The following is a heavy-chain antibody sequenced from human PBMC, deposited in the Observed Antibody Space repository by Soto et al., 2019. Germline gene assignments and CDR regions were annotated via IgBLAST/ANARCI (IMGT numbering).Heavy chain of an antibody. Sequence: GGSLRLSCAASGFTFSSYSMNWVRQAPGKGLEWISSISSSSSYIYYADSVKGRFTISRDNAKNSLYLQMNSLRAEDTAVYYCARDHMGCSSTSCYTDFDYWGQGTLVTVSS. CDR2: ISSSSSYI. D-gene: IGHD2-2*02. CDR1: GFTFSSYS. V-gene: IGHV3-21*01. J-gene: IGHJ4*02. CDR3: ARDHMGCSSTSCYTDFDY.